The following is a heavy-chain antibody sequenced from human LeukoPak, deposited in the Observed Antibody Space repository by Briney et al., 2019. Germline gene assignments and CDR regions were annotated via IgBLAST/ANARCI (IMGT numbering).Heavy chain of an antibody. J-gene: IGHJ3*02. V-gene: IGHV4-59*01. Sequence: PSETLSLTCAVYGGSFSGYYWSWIRQPPGKGLEWIGYIYYSGSTNYNPSLKSRVTISVDTSKNQFSLKLSSVTAADTAVYYCARHHGYCSGGSCYVGGAFDIWGQGTMVTVSS. CDR2: IYYSGST. CDR1: GGSFSGYY. D-gene: IGHD2-15*01. CDR3: ARHHGYCSGGSCYVGGAFDI.